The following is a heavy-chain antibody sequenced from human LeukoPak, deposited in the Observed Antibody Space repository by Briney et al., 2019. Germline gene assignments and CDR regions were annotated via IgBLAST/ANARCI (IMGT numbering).Heavy chain of an antibody. CDR1: GFTLSTTG. V-gene: IGHV3-48*01. CDR3: AREGPDY. Sequence: PGGSLRLSCVVSGFTLSTTGMNWVRQAPGKGLEWVSYIPGGSGTIHYADSVRGRFTISRDNAKNSLYLQMHNLSVEDTAIYYCAREGPDYWGQGNLVTVSS. CDR2: IPGGSGTI. J-gene: IGHJ4*02.